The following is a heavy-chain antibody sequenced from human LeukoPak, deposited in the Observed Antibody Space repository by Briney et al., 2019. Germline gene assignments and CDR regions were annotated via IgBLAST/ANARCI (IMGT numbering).Heavy chain of an antibody. CDR1: GGSYSGYY. CDR2: IYYSGST. J-gene: IGHJ3*02. CDR3: ARARSYDFWSGYSQSHDAFDI. Sequence: SETLSLTCAVYGGSYSGYYWSWIRQPPGKGLEWIGYIYYSGSTNYNPSLKSRVTISVDTSKNQFSLKLSSVTAADTAVYYCARARSYDFWSGYSQSHDAFDIWGQGTMVTVSS. V-gene: IGHV4-59*01. D-gene: IGHD3-3*01.